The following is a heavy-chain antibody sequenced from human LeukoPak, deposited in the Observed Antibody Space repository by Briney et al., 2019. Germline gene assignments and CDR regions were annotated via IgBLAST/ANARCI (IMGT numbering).Heavy chain of an antibody. CDR3: ARPATYYYDSSGYYFDY. CDR1: GGSISSYY. J-gene: IGHJ4*02. CDR2: IYTSGST. D-gene: IGHD3-22*01. Sequence: KSSETLSLTCTVSGGSISSYYWSWIRQPPGKGLEWIGYIYTSGSTNYNPSLKSRVTISVDTSKNQFSLKLSSVTAADTAVYYCARPATYYYDSSGYYFDYWGQGTLVTVSS. V-gene: IGHV4-4*09.